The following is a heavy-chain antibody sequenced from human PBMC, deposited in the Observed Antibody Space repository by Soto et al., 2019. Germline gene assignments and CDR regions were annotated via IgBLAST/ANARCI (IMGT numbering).Heavy chain of an antibody. CDR1: GGTFSSYA. CDR2: IIPIFGTA. Sequence: QVQLVQSGAEVKKPGSSVKVSCKASGGTFSSYAISWVRQAPGQGLEWMGGIIPIFGTANYAQKFQGRVTITADESTSTAYMELSSLRSEDTGVYYCAGGGLRGGGYYYGMDVWGQGTTVTVSS. J-gene: IGHJ6*02. D-gene: IGHD3-16*01. V-gene: IGHV1-69*12. CDR3: AGGGLRGGGYYYGMDV.